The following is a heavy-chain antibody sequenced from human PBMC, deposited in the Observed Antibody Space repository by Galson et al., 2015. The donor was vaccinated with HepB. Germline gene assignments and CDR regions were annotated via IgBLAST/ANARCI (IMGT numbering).Heavy chain of an antibody. CDR1: GGSISNYY. CDR3: ARDTHDISGFHS. CDR2: ISYNGRT. Sequence: ETLSLTCTVSGGSISNYYWSWIRQPPGKGLEWIGYISYNGRTDYTPSLKSRVTISLDTSKNQFSLRLSSVTAADTAFYYCARDTHDISGFHSWGQGTLVTVSS. V-gene: IGHV4-59*01. J-gene: IGHJ5*02. D-gene: IGHD3-22*01.